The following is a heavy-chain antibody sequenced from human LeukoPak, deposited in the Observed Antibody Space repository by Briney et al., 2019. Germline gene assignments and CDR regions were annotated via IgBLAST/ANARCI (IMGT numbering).Heavy chain of an antibody. D-gene: IGHD5-24*01. V-gene: IGHV3-30*01. CDR3: ARGRDGYNFDDAFDI. CDR1: GFTFSSYA. CDR2: ISYDGSNK. Sequence: PGGSLRLSCAASGFTFSSYAMHWVRQAPGKGLEWVAVISYDGSNKYYADSVKGRFTISRDNSKNTLYLQMNSLRAEDTAVYYCARGRDGYNFDDAFDIWAKGQWSPSLQ. J-gene: IGHJ3*02.